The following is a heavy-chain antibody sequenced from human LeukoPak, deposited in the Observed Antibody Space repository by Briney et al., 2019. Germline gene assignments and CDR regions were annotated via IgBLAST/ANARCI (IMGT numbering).Heavy chain of an antibody. CDR1: SGSFRTYY. J-gene: IGHJ4*02. V-gene: IGHV4-38-2*02. Sequence: SETLSLTCTVSSGSFRTYYWSWIRQPPGKGLEWIGSIYHSGSTYYNPSLKSRVTISVDTSKNQFSLKLSSVTAADTAVYYCARDSSSWGFDYWGQGTLVTVSS. CDR3: ARDSSSWGFDY. CDR2: IYHSGST. D-gene: IGHD6-13*01.